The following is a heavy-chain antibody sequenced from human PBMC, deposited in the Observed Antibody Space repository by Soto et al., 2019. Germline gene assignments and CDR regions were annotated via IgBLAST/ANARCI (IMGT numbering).Heavy chain of an antibody. CDR3: ARGGGGSIVVVVAATEYYFDY. V-gene: IGHV4-61*01. D-gene: IGHD2-15*01. Sequence: SETLSLTCTVSGGSVSSGSYYWSWIRQPPGKGLEWIGYIYYSGSTNYNPSLKSRVTISVDTSKNQFSLKLSSVTAADTAVYYCARGGGGSIVVVVAATEYYFDYWGQGTLVTAPQ. J-gene: IGHJ4*02. CDR2: IYYSGST. CDR1: GGSVSSGSYY.